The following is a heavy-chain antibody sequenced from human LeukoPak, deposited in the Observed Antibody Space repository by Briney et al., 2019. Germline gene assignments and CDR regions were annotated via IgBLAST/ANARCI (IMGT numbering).Heavy chain of an antibody. D-gene: IGHD5-24*01. V-gene: IGHV1-2*02. CDR3: ASCRDGYNSPFDY. Sequence: GASVKVSCKASGYTFTSYGISWVRQAPGQGLEWMGWINPNSGGTNYAQKFQGRVTMTRDTSISTAYMELSRLRSDDTAVYYCASCRDGYNSPFDYWGQGTLVTVSS. CDR1: GYTFTSYG. J-gene: IGHJ4*02. CDR2: INPNSGGT.